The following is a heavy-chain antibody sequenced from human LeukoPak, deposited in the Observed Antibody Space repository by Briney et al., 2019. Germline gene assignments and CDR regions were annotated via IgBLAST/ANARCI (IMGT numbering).Heavy chain of an antibody. V-gene: IGHV3-23*01. CDR2: ISDSGGST. Sequence: PGGSLRLSCAASGFTFSSYAMSWVRQAPGKGVEWVSTISDSGGSTYSADSVKGRFTISRDNSKNTVYLKMKSLRAEDTAVYYCAKLTVGAPTTVTTGTFDYWGQGTLVTVSS. CDR1: GFTFSSYA. D-gene: IGHD4-17*01. J-gene: IGHJ4*02. CDR3: AKLTVGAPTTVTTGTFDY.